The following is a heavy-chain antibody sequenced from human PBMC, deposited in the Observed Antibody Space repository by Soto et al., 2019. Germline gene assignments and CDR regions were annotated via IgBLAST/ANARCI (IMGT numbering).Heavy chain of an antibody. Sequence: QVQLQESGPGLVKPSETLSLTCTVSGGSISSYYWSWVRQPPWKGLEWIGYIYYSGSTNYNPSLKSRVTISVDTSKNQFSLKLSSVTAADTAVYYCARRYGGNFDYWGQGTLVTVSS. D-gene: IGHD3-16*01. CDR1: GGSISSYY. V-gene: IGHV4-59*01. CDR2: IYYSGST. CDR3: ARRYGGNFDY. J-gene: IGHJ4*02.